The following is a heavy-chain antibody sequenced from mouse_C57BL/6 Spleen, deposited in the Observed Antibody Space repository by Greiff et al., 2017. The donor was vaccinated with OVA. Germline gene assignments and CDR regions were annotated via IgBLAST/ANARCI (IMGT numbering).Heavy chain of an antibody. CDR2: IDPETGGT. D-gene: IGHD2-3*01. J-gene: IGHJ3*01. V-gene: IGHV1-15*01. Sequence: QVQLQQSGAELVRPGASVTLSCKASGYTFTDYEMHWVKQTPVHGLEWIGAIDPETGGTAYNQKFKGKAILTADKSSSTAYMEHRSLTSEDSAVYYCTGGDDAWFADWGQGTLVTVSA. CDR1: GYTFTDYE. CDR3: TGGDDAWFAD.